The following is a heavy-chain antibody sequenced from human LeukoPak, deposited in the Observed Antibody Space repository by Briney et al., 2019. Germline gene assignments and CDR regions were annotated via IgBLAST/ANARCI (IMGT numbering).Heavy chain of an antibody. CDR2: IIPIFGTA. V-gene: IGHV1-69*05. D-gene: IGHD6-6*01. J-gene: IGHJ4*02. CDR3: ASTAPRIAARPDEFDY. CDR1: GGTFSSYA. Sequence: PEASVKVSCKASGGTFSSYAISWVRQAPGQGLEWMGGIIPIFGTANYAQKFQGRVTITTDESTSTAYMELSSLRSEDTAVYYCASTAPRIAARPDEFDYWGQGTLVTVSS.